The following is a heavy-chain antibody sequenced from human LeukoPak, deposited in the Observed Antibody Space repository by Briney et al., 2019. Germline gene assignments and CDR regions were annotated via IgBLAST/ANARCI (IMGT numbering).Heavy chain of an antibody. V-gene: IGHV4-31*03. D-gene: IGHD5-12*01. CDR1: GGSISSGGFY. CDR2: IHYSGNT. J-gene: IGHJ3*02. CDR3: ARLPRLPQGDAFDI. Sequence: SQTLSLTCTVSGGSISSGGFYWSWIRQHPGKGLEWIGYIHYSGNTYYNPSLKSRVIISVDTSKNQFSLKLSSVIAADTAVYYCARLPRLPQGDAFDIWGQGTMVTVSS.